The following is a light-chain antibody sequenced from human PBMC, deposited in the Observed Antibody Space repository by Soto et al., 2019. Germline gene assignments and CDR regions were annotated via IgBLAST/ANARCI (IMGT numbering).Light chain of an antibody. Sequence: QSALTQPASVSGSPGQSITISCTGTSSDVGGYNYVSWYQQHPGKAPKLMIYEVTNRPSGVSTRFSGSKSGNTASLTSSGLQAEDEADYYCSSYTGSNSWVFGGGTKLTVL. CDR2: EVT. J-gene: IGLJ3*02. V-gene: IGLV2-14*01. CDR1: SSDVGGYNY. CDR3: SSYTGSNSWV.